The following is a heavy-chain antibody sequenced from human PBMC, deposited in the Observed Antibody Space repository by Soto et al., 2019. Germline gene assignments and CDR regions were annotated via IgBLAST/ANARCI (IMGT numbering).Heavy chain of an antibody. Sequence: PGGSLRLSCAASGFTFSSYAMHWVRQAPGKGLEWVAVISYDGSNRYYADSVKGRFTISRDNSKNTLYLQMNSLRAEDTAVYYCARDLGGYDVFFWFDPWGQGTLVTVSS. CDR2: ISYDGSNR. D-gene: IGHD5-12*01. CDR1: GFTFSSYA. J-gene: IGHJ5*02. CDR3: ARDLGGYDVFFWFDP. V-gene: IGHV3-30-3*01.